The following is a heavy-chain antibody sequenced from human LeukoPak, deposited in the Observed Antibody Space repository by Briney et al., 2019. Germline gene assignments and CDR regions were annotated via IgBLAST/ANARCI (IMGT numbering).Heavy chain of an antibody. CDR1: GGSFSGYY. J-gene: IGHJ4*02. Sequence: SETLSLTCAVYGGSFSGYYWSWIRQPPGKGLEWIGEINHSGSTNYNPSLKSRVTISVDTSKNQFSLKLSSVTAADTAVYYCARGRYYDSSYNYFDYWGQGTLVTVSS. CDR2: INHSGST. D-gene: IGHD3-22*01. V-gene: IGHV4-34*01. CDR3: ARGRYYDSSYNYFDY.